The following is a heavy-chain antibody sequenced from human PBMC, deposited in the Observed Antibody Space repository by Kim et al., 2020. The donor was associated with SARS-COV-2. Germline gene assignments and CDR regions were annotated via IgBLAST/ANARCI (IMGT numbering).Heavy chain of an antibody. CDR2: IYYSGST. V-gene: IGHV4-31*03. Sequence: SETLSLTCTVSGGSISSGGYYWSWIRQHPGKGLEWIGYIYYSGSTYYNTSLKSRVTISVDTSKNQFSLKLSSVTAADTAVYYCARAQGRTIFGVVIIVNAFDIWGQGTMVTVSS. CDR3: ARAQGRTIFGVVIIVNAFDI. CDR1: GGSISSGGYY. J-gene: IGHJ3*02. D-gene: IGHD3-3*01.